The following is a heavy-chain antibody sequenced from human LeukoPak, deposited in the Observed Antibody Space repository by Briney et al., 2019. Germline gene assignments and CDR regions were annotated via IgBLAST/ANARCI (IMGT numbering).Heavy chain of an antibody. CDR3: ARGRLLWFGELLYLVH. V-gene: IGHV4-34*01. Sequence: SETLSLTCAVYGGSFSGYYWSWIRQPPGKGLEWIGEINHSGSTNYNPSLKGRVAISVDTSKNQFSLKLSSVTAADTAVYYCARGRLLWFGELLYLVHWGQGTLVTVSS. D-gene: IGHD3-10*01. CDR2: INHSGST. CDR1: GGSFSGYY. J-gene: IGHJ4*02.